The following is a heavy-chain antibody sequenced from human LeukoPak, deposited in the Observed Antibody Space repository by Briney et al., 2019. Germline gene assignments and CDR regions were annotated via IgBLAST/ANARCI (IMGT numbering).Heavy chain of an antibody. D-gene: IGHD6-19*01. V-gene: IGHV4-59*03. Sequence: PLETLSLTSTASDDSISRDFLTSIRQPPGKGLEWFGYIRYSVITEYNPSTQSRVTISIQTSKNQLSLNFPSATAAPTATLYCPRIPEVSGLLFDYWGQESLVTVSS. J-gene: IGHJ4*02. CDR1: DDSISRDF. CDR2: IRYSVIT. CDR3: PRIPEVSGLLFDY.